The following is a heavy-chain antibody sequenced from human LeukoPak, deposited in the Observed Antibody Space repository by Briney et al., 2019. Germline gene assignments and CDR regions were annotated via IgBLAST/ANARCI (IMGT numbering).Heavy chain of an antibody. Sequence: SETLSLTCTVSGGSVSSRPHFWAWIRQTPGKGLEWIGTIYYTGSANYNPSLKSRVTMSVDTSKDHFSLNLSSVTATNTAVYFCVRLLGGYFAGNTFDIWGQGTVVSVSS. D-gene: IGHD3-9*01. CDR1: GGSVSSRPHF. CDR3: VRLLGGYFAGNTFDI. J-gene: IGHJ3*02. CDR2: IYYTGSA. V-gene: IGHV4-39*02.